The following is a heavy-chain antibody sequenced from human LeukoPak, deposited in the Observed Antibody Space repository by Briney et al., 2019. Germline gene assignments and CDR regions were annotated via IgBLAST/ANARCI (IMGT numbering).Heavy chain of an antibody. CDR3: ARGGVAAVGTSLDPYYYYYIDV. CDR1: GGTFSSYA. V-gene: IGHV1-69*06. CDR2: IIPIFGTA. D-gene: IGHD6-13*01. J-gene: IGHJ6*03. Sequence: SVKVSCKASGGTFSSYAISWVRQAPGQGLEWMGGIIPIFGTANYAQKFQGRVTITADKSTSTAYMELSSLRSEDTAVYYCARGGVAAVGTSLDPYYYYYIDVWGKGTTVTVSS.